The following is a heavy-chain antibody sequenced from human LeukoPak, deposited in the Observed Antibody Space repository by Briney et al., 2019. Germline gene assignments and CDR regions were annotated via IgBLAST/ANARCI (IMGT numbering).Heavy chain of an antibody. Sequence: GGSLRLSCAASGFTFSGYAMSWVRQAPGKGLEWVSAIVGGGGTTFYADSVKGRFTISRDNSRNTVFLQMNSLRAEDTAVYFCAKARLSTGWAYNDYWGQGTLVTVSS. CDR2: IVGGGGTT. D-gene: IGHD6-19*01. J-gene: IGHJ4*02. CDR1: GFTFSGYA. V-gene: IGHV3-23*01. CDR3: AKARLSTGWAYNDY.